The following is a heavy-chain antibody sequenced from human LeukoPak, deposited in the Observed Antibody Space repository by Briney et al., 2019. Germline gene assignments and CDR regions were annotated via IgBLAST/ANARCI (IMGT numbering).Heavy chain of an antibody. D-gene: IGHD5-12*01. J-gene: IGHJ4*02. CDR2: IKQDGSEK. V-gene: IGHV3-7*01. CDR1: GFTFSRYW. Sequence: GGSLRLSCAASGFTFSRYWMSWVRQAPGKGLEWVANIKQDGSEKYYVDSAKGRFTISRDNAKNSLYLQMNSLRAEDTAVYYCARVGNGYVMDYWGQGTLVTVSS. CDR3: ARVGNGYVMDY.